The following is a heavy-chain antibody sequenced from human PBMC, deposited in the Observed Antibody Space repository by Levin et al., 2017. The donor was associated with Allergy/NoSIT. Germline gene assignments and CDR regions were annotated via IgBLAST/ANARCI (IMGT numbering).Heavy chain of an antibody. CDR2: IKSKSDGETT. J-gene: IGHJ5*02. CDR1: GFTFSNAR. CDR3: TGPQYYYDSSGPT. D-gene: IGHD3-22*01. Sequence: PGGSLRLSCAASGFTFSNARMTWVRQAPGKGLEWVGRIKSKSDGETTDYAAAVKGRFTISRDDLKDVLYLQLNSLKTEDTGVYYCTGPQYYYDSSGPTWGPGTLVTVSA. V-gene: IGHV3-15*01.